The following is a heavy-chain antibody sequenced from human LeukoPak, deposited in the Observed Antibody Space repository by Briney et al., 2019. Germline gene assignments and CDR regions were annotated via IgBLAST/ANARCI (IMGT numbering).Heavy chain of an antibody. CDR1: GFSFSDSW. CDR2: IEQYGSEK. CDR3: ARGRPYYYDSSGYYDGY. D-gene: IGHD3-22*01. Sequence: GGSLRLSCAASGFSFSDSWMTWVRQAPGKGLEWVANIEQYGSEKDYVDSVKGRFTISRDNAKNSLYLQMNSLRAEDTAVYYCARGRPYYYDSSGYYDGYWGQGTLVTVSS. J-gene: IGHJ4*02. V-gene: IGHV3-7*02.